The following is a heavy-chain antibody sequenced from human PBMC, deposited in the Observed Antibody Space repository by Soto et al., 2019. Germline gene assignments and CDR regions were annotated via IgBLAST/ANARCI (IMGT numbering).Heavy chain of an antibody. Sequence: GESLKISCKGSGYSFTSYWIGWVRQMPGKGLEWMGIIYPGDSDTRYSPSFQGQVTISADKSISTAYLQWSSLKASDTAMYYCARRGGYSGYDLGEDYYYYYGMDVWGQGPTVTVPS. CDR1: GYSFTSYW. D-gene: IGHD5-12*01. J-gene: IGHJ6*02. CDR3: ARRGGYSGYDLGEDYYYYYGMDV. V-gene: IGHV5-51*01. CDR2: IYPGDSDT.